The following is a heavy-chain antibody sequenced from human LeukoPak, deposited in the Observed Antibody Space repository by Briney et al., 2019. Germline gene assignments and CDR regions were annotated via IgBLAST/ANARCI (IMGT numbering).Heavy chain of an antibody. J-gene: IGHJ4*02. CDR1: GGSMNDYY. CDR2: IYHSGST. Sequence: PSETLSLTCTVSGGSMNDYYWSWIRQPPGKGPEYIGYIYHSGSTNYDSSLKSRVSISIDTSKNQFSLKLSSVTAADTAVYYCARLYFYDSSGSYYTFDYWGQGALVTVSS. CDR3: ARLYFYDSSGSYYTFDY. V-gene: IGHV4-59*08. D-gene: IGHD3-22*01.